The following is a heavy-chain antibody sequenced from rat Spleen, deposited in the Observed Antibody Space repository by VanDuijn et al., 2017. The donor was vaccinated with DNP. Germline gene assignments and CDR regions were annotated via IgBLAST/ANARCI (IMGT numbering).Heavy chain of an antibody. J-gene: IGHJ2*01. CDR1: NYSITSTF. Sequence: EVQLQESGPGLLKPSQSLSLTCSVTNYSITSTFWAWIRKFPGNTMEWIGHISFRGSTNYNPSLKSRISITRDTSKNQFFLHLNSVTTEDTATYYCARWSDYFDYWGQGVMVTVSS. V-gene: IGHV3-1*01. CDR2: ISFRGST. CDR3: ARWSDYFDY.